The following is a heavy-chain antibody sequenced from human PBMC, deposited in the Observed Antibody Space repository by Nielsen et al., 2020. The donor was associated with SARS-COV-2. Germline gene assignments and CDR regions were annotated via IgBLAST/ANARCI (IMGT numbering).Heavy chain of an antibody. CDR3: ARDGPLGDFWSGYYAYYFDY. J-gene: IGHJ4*02. Sequence: WIRQPPGKGLEWVSSISSSSSYIYYADSVKGRFTISRDNAKNSLYLQMNSLRAEDTAAYYCARDGPLGDFWSGYYAYYFDYWGQGTLVTVSS. CDR2: ISSSSSYI. D-gene: IGHD3-3*01. V-gene: IGHV3-21*01.